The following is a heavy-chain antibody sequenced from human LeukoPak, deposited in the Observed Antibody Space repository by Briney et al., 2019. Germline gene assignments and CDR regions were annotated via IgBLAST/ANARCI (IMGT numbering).Heavy chain of an antibody. D-gene: IGHD3-10*01. Sequence: GGSLRLSCAASGFTFSSYWMHWVRQAPGKGLVWVSRIYSDGSRRDYADSVKGRFTISGDNAKNTLYLQMNSLRNEDTAVYYCAKDYGITMVRGVTPDWGQGTLVTVSS. V-gene: IGHV3-74*01. J-gene: IGHJ4*02. CDR1: GFTFSSYW. CDR2: IYSDGSRR. CDR3: AKDYGITMVRGVTPD.